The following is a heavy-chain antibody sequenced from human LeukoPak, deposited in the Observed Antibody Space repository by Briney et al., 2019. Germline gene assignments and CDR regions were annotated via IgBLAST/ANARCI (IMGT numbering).Heavy chain of an antibody. CDR3: ARDRVDTAAFDP. CDR2: ITTSGSAT. D-gene: IGHD5-18*01. J-gene: IGHJ5*02. Sequence: PGGSLRLSCAASRFTFSSYDMNWVRQAPGKGLEWVSYITTSGSATYHADSVKGRFTISRDNAKNSPYLQMNSLRAEDTAVYYCARDRVDTAAFDPWGQGTLVTVSS. CDR1: RFTFSSYD. V-gene: IGHV3-48*03.